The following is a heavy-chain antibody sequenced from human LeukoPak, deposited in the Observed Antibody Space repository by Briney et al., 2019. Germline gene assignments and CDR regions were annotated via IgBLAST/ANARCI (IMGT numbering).Heavy chain of an antibody. CDR2: INPNSGGT. D-gene: IGHD1-26*01. Sequence: GASVKVSCKASGYTFTSYGISWVRQAPGQGLEWMGWINPNSGGTNYAQKFQGRVTMTRDTSISTAYMELSRLRSDDTAVYYCARDGNSSYYSGWFDPWGQGTLVTVSS. CDR1: GYTFTSYG. V-gene: IGHV1-2*02. CDR3: ARDGNSSYYSGWFDP. J-gene: IGHJ5*02.